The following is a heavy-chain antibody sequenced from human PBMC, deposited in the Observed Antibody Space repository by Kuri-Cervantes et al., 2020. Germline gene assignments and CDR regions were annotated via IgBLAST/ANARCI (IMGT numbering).Heavy chain of an antibody. CDR1: GYSISSGYY. CDR3: ARGPMITFGGVIAN. Sequence: SETLSLTCTVSGYSISSGYYWSWIRQPPGKGLEWIGYIYYSGSTNYNPSLKSRVTISVDTSKNQFSLKLSSVTAADTAVYYCARGPMITFGGVIANWGQGTLVTVSS. CDR2: IYYSGST. D-gene: IGHD3-16*02. V-gene: IGHV4-61*01. J-gene: IGHJ4*02.